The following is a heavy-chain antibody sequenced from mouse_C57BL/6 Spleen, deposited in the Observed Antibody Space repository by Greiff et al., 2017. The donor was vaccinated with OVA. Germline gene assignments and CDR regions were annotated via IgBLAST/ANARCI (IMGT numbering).Heavy chain of an antibody. CDR2: IYPGAGDT. CDR1: GYAFSSSW. V-gene: IGHV1-82*01. D-gene: IGHD2-3*01. J-gene: IGHJ2*01. Sequence: QVQLQQSGPELVKPGASVTISCKASGYAFSSSWMNWVKQRPGKGLEWIGRIYPGAGDTTYNGKFKGKATLTADKSSSTAYMQLSSLTSEDSAVYFCARSEGWLLPYFDYWGQGTTLTVSS. CDR3: ARSEGWLLPYFDY.